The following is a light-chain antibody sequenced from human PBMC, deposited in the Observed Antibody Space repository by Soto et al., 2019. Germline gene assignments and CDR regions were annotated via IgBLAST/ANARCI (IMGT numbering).Light chain of an antibody. CDR2: GND. V-gene: IGLV1-47*01. CDR1: SSNIGSNY. J-gene: IGLJ3*02. CDR3: AAWDDSLSGWV. Sequence: QSVLTQPPSASGTPGQRVTISCSGSSSNIGSNYVYWYQQLPGTAPKLLIYGNDQRPSGVPDRFSGSKSGTSASLAISGLRSEDEADYYCAAWDDSLSGWVFGGGNKVTVL.